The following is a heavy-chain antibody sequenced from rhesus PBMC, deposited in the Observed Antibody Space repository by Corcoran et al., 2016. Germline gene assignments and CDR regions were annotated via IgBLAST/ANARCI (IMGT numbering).Heavy chain of an antibody. D-gene: IGHD6-25*01. CDR2: QGKGLVWIGGVIGKSGNT. J-gene: IGHJ4*01. CDR1: GASISSNW. CDR3: ARAGNWRLDY. Sequence: QVQLQESGPGLVKPSETLSLTCTVAGASISSNWWGWIRQSPGKGLEGSGEMQGKGLVWIGGVIGKSGNTNYNPSLKSRLTISKEASKNQFSLKLSSVTAADTAVYHCARAGNWRLDYWGQGVLVTVSS. V-gene: IGHV4-80*01.